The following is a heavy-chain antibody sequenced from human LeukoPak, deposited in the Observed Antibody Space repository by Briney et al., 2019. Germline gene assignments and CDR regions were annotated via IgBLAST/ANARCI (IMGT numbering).Heavy chain of an antibody. D-gene: IGHD3-10*01. Sequence: GGSLRLSCAASGFTFSSYGMYWVRQAPGKGLEWVAVIWYDGSNKYYADSVKGRFTISRDNSKNTLHLQMNSLRAEDTAVYYCAKDHYYYGSGIYFMHYFDYWGQGTLVTVSS. CDR1: GFTFSSYG. CDR3: AKDHYYYGSGIYFMHYFDY. V-gene: IGHV3-30*02. J-gene: IGHJ4*02. CDR2: IWYDGSNK.